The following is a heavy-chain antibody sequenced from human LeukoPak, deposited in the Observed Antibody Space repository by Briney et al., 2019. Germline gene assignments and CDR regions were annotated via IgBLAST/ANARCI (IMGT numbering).Heavy chain of an antibody. CDR3: ARGRHYGSGSPYWFDP. D-gene: IGHD3-10*01. Sequence: GGSLRLSCAASGFTFSTYDMHWVRQASGKGLEWVSGIGTAGETYYPDSVKGRFTISRENAKNFLYLQMNSLRAGDTAVYYCARGRHYGSGSPYWFDPWGQGTLVTVSS. V-gene: IGHV3-13*01. CDR1: GFTFSTYD. CDR2: IGTAGET. J-gene: IGHJ5*02.